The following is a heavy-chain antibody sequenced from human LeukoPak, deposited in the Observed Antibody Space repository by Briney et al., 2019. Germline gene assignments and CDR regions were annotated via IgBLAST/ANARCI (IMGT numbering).Heavy chain of an antibody. CDR2: ISSGGSTI. V-gene: IGHV3-48*03. CDR3: AKDDSSGYYGLIDY. CDR1: GFPFSSYE. D-gene: IGHD3-22*01. Sequence: GGSLRLSCAASGFPFSSYEMNWVRQAPGKGLEWVSYISSGGSTIYYADSVKGRFTISRDNSKNTLYLQMNSLRAEDTAVYYCAKDDSSGYYGLIDYWGQGTLVTVSS. J-gene: IGHJ4*02.